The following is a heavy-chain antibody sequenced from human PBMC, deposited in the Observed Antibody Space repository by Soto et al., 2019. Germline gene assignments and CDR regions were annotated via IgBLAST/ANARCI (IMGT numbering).Heavy chain of an antibody. D-gene: IGHD6-13*01. J-gene: IGHJ4*02. CDR2: ISAYNGNT. Sequence: ASVKVSGKASGYTFTSYGISWVRQAPGQGLEWMGWISAYNGNTNYAQKLQGRVTMTTDTSTSTAYMELRSLRSDDTAVYYCARGSWTIAAAGTLDYWGQGTLVTVSS. CDR3: ARGSWTIAAAGTLDY. CDR1: GYTFTSYG. V-gene: IGHV1-18*01.